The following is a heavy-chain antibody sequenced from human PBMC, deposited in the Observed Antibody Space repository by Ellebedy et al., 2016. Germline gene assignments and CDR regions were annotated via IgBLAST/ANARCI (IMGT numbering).Heavy chain of an antibody. V-gene: IGHV3-30*04. CDR1: GFTFTSYP. CDR3: VTRHNAAFDV. D-gene: IGHD1-14*01. CDR2: ISYDGSNK. Sequence: GGSLRLXXPSSGFTFTSYPMHWVRQAPGKGLDWVAVISYDGSNKYYADSVKGRFTISRDNSKKTLYLQMSGLGAEDTAVYYCVTRHNAAFDVWGQGTMVTVSS. J-gene: IGHJ3*01.